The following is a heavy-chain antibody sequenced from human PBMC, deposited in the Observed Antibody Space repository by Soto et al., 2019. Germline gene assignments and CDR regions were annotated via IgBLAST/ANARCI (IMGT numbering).Heavy chain of an antibody. Sequence: SETLSLTCTVSGGSISSGDYYWSWIRQPPGKGLEWIGEINHSGSTNYNPSLKSRVTISVDTSKNQFSLKLSSVTAADTAVYYCARGLGDYDDYFDYWGQGTLVTVSS. CDR2: INHSGST. CDR1: GGSISSGDYY. CDR3: ARGLGDYDDYFDY. J-gene: IGHJ4*02. D-gene: IGHD4-17*01. V-gene: IGHV4-39*07.